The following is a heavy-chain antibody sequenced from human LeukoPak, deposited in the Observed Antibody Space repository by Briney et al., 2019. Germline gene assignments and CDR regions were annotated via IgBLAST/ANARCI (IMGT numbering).Heavy chain of an antibody. CDR2: IYTSGST. CDR3: ARELRFLEWLFGNDAFDI. D-gene: IGHD3-3*01. CDR1: GDSISSSSSYY. Sequence: SETLSLTCTVSGDSISSSSSYYWSWIRQPAGKGLEWIGRIYTSGSTNYNPSLKSRVTMSVDTSKNQFSLKLSSVTAADTAVYYCARELRFLEWLFGNDAFDIWGQGTMVTVSS. V-gene: IGHV4-61*02. J-gene: IGHJ3*02.